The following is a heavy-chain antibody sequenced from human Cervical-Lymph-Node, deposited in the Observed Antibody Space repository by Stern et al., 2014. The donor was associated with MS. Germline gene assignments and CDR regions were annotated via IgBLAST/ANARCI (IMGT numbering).Heavy chain of an antibody. J-gene: IGHJ4*02. CDR2: IYSSGST. V-gene: IGHV4-31*03. Sequence: QVQLQESGPGLVKPSQTLSLTCTVSGGSIGSGGYYWSWVRPHPGQGLGLIGNIYSSGSTYYTPSLKSRVTISIDMSENQFSLNLTSVTAADTAVYFCARVPLVTTTFDSWGQGTLVTVSS. D-gene: IGHD5-12*01. CDR1: GGSIGSGGYY. CDR3: ARVPLVTTTFDS.